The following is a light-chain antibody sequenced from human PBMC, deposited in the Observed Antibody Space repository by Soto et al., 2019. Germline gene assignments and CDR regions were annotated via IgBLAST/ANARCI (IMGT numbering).Light chain of an antibody. CDR3: QQYNNWLRT. CDR2: GAS. Sequence: EIVMTQSPAILSVSPGERVTLFCRASQSVSSNLAWYQQKPGQAPRLLVYGASTRATDIPDRFSGSGSGTEFTLSISSLQSEDFAVYYCQQYNNWLRTFGQGTKVEIK. CDR1: QSVSSN. J-gene: IGKJ1*01. V-gene: IGKV3-15*01.